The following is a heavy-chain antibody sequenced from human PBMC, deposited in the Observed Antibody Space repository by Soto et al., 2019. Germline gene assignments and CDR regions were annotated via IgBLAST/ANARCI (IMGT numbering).Heavy chain of an antibody. J-gene: IGHJ6*02. Sequence: GGSLRLSCAVSGLTLYHYTMHRYRQAPGKGLEWVAVISYDGSNKYYADSGKGRFTISKDNSKNTLFLQMNSLSTEDTAVYYCARDGYSYCCRDGWGQGTTITVS. V-gene: IGHV3-30*04. CDR3: ARDGYSYCCRDG. CDR2: ISYDGSNK. CDR1: GLTLYHYT.